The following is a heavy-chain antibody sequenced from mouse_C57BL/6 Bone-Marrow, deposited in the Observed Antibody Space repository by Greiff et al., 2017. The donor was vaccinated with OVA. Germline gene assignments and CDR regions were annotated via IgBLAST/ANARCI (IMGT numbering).Heavy chain of an antibody. D-gene: IGHD2-3*01. Sequence: VKLVESGPGLVAPSQSLSITCTVSGFSLTSYAISWVRQPPGKGLEWLGVIWTGGGTNYNSALKSRLSISKDNSKSQVFLKMNSLQTDHTARYYCARSDGYFAWFAYWGQGTLVTVSA. CDR3: ARSDGYFAWFAY. J-gene: IGHJ3*01. V-gene: IGHV2-9-1*01. CDR2: IWTGGGT. CDR1: GFSLTSYA.